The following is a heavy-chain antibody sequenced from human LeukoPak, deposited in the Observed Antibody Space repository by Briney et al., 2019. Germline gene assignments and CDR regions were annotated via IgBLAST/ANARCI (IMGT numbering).Heavy chain of an antibody. V-gene: IGHV4-61*01. CDR2: IYYSGST. Sequence: SETLSLTCTVSGGSISSSSYYWSWIRQPPGKGLEWIGYIYYSGSTNYNPSLKSRVTISVDTSKNQFSLKLSSVTAADTAVCYCASGAYSYYYMDVWGKGTTVTISS. CDR1: GGSISSSSYY. CDR3: ASGAYSYYYMDV. D-gene: IGHD1-26*01. J-gene: IGHJ6*03.